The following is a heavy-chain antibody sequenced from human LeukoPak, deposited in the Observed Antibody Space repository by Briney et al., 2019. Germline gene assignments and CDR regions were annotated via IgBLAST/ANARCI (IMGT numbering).Heavy chain of an antibody. CDR1: GFTFSSYE. J-gene: IGHJ4*02. Sequence: GGSLRLSCAASGFTFSSYEMNWVRQAPGKGLEWVSYISSSGSTIYYADSVKGRFTISRDNAKNSLYLQMNSLRAEDTAVYYCAKGRPRYFDWLLSDFDYWGQGTLVTVSS. CDR3: AKGRPRYFDWLLSDFDY. V-gene: IGHV3-48*03. D-gene: IGHD3-9*01. CDR2: ISSSGSTI.